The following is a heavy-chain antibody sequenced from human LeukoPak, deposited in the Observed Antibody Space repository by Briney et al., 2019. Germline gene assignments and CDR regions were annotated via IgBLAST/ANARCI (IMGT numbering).Heavy chain of an antibody. V-gene: IGHV1-69*13. CDR2: IIPIFGTA. CDR1: GGTFSSYA. Sequence: SVKVSCKASGGTFSSYAISWVRQAPGQGLEWMGGIIPIFGTANYAQKFQGRVTITADESTSTAYMELSSLRSEDTAVYYCAADVRGSYPNFYWGQGTLVTVSS. CDR3: AADVRGSYPNFY. J-gene: IGHJ4*02. D-gene: IGHD1-26*01.